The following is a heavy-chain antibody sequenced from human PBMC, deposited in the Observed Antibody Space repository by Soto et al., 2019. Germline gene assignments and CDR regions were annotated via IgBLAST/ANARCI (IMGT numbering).Heavy chain of an antibody. CDR3: ATPTRDGYTRKAFDY. Sequence: QVQLVQSGAEVQKPGSSVKVSCKASGGTFSSYAISWVRQAPGQGLEWMGGIIPIFGTANYAQKVQGRVTLTADESTSTAYMELSSLRSEDTAVYYCATPTRDGYTRKAFDYWGQGTLVTVSS. CDR1: GGTFSSYA. J-gene: IGHJ4*02. D-gene: IGHD5-12*01. CDR2: IIPIFGTA. V-gene: IGHV1-69*01.